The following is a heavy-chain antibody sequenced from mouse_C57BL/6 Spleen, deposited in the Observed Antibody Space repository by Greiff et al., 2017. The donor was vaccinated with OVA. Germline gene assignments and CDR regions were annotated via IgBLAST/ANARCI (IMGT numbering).Heavy chain of an antibody. V-gene: IGHV1-62-2*01. J-gene: IGHJ4*01. CDR1: GYTFTEYT. Sequence: VQLQQSGAELVKPGASVKLSCKASGYTFTEYTIHWVKQRSGQGLEWIGWFYPGSGSIKYNEKFKDKATLTADKSSITVYMELSRMTSEDDAVYFCARHEDYYDYGYYAMDYWGQGTSVTVSS. CDR3: ARHEDYYDYGYYAMDY. CDR2: FYPGSGSI. D-gene: IGHD2-4*01.